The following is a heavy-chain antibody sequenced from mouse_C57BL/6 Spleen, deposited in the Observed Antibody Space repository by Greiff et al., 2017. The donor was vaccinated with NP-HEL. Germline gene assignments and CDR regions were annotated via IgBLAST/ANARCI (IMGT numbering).Heavy chain of an antibody. CDR1: GFSLTSYG. CDR3: AKEGAYDYAWFAY. CDR2: IWSGGST. Sequence: QVQLQQSGPGLVQPSQSLSITCTVSGFSLTSYGVHWVRQPPGKGLEWLGVIWSGGSTDYNAAFISRLSISKDNSKSQVFFKMNSLQADDTAIYYCAKEGAYDYAWFAYWGQGTLVTVSA. V-gene: IGHV2-4*01. D-gene: IGHD2-4*01. J-gene: IGHJ3*01.